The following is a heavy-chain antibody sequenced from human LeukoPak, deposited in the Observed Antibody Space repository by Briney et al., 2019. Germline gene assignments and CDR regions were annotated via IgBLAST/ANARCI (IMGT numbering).Heavy chain of an antibody. Sequence: SGGSLRLSCAASGFTFSSYSMNRVRQAPGKGLEWVSYISSSSSTIYYADSVKGRFTISRDNAKNSLYLQMNSLRDEDTAVYYCARDRIAARPGYYGMDVWGQGTTVTVSS. J-gene: IGHJ6*02. D-gene: IGHD6-6*01. V-gene: IGHV3-48*02. CDR1: GFTFSSYS. CDR3: ARDRIAARPGYYGMDV. CDR2: ISSSSSTI.